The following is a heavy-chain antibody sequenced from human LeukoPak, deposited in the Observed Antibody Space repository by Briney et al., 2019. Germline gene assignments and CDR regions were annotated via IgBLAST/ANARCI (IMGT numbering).Heavy chain of an antibody. CDR1: GFTFDDYG. J-gene: IGHJ4*02. CDR3: AKGYYGSGSYGWFDY. V-gene: IGHV3-20*04. CDR2: LNWNGAST. Sequence: GGSLRLSCAASGFTFDDYGLSWVRQVPGKGLEWVSGLNWNGASTGYADSVKGRFTISRDNSKNTLYLHMNSLRAEDTAVYSCAKGYYGSGSYGWFDYWGQGTLVTVSS. D-gene: IGHD3-10*01.